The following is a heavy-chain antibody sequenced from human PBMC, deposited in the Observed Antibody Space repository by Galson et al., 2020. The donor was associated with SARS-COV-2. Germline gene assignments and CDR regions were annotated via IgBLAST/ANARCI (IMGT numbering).Heavy chain of an antibody. Sequence: GGSLRLSCAASGFTFDDYAMHWFRQAPGKGLEWVSGIRWNSGSIGYADSVKGRFTISRDNAKNSLYLQMNSLRAEDTALYYCAKGYKDYAPWGAGIDYWGQGTLVTVSS. CDR1: GFTFDDYA. V-gene: IGHV3-9*01. CDR2: IRWNSGSI. CDR3: AKGYKDYAPWGAGIDY. J-gene: IGHJ4*02. D-gene: IGHD3-10*01.